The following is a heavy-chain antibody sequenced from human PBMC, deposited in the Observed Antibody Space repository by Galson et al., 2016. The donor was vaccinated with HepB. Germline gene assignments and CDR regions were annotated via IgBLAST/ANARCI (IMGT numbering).Heavy chain of an antibody. V-gene: IGHV1-46*01. D-gene: IGHD1-7*01. CDR3: ARGLITATRDF. CDR2: INPTGGTA. J-gene: IGHJ4*02. CDR1: GYTFTRYY. Sequence: SVKVSCKASGYTFTRYYMHWVRQAPGQGLEWMGMINPTGGTASYAQNFQGRVTMTRDTSTSTVYMELSSLRSEDTAVYYCARGLITATRDFWGQGTLVTVSS.